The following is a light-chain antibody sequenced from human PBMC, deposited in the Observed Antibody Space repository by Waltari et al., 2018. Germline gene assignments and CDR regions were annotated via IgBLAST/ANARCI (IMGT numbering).Light chain of an antibody. V-gene: IGLV3-21*02. CDR1: NIETKN. CDR2: GEK. Sequence: SYVLTQPPSVSVAPGQMARITCGGDNIETKNVHWYQLKPGQAPGLVAHGEKDRPSGIPKRFSGANSGNTATLTISSAGAGDEADYYCQVWDSSSYVFGSGTKVTVL. J-gene: IGLJ1*01. CDR3: QVWDSSSYV.